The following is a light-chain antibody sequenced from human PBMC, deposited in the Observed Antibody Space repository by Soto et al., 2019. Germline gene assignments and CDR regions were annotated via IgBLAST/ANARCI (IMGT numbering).Light chain of an antibody. Sequence: DIQMTQSPSSLSASVGDRVTITCRASQSVSIYLNWYQQKPGKAPNLLISAASSLQNGVPSRFRGSGSGTDFALTISSLQPEDFATYYCQQSYRIPPWTFGQGTKVDIK. V-gene: IGKV1-39*01. CDR1: QSVSIY. CDR2: AAS. J-gene: IGKJ1*01. CDR3: QQSYRIPPWT.